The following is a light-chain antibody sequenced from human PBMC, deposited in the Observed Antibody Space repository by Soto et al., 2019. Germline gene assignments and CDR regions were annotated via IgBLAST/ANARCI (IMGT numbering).Light chain of an antibody. Sequence: DIQMTQSPSTLSASVGDRVTITCRASQSISSWLAWYQQKPGKAPKLLIYKASSLESGVPSRFSGSGSGTEFSLTIRSLQPDDFATYYCQQYNSYSRGWTFGQGTKVEI. CDR1: QSISSW. CDR2: KAS. CDR3: QQYNSYSRGWT. J-gene: IGKJ1*01. V-gene: IGKV1-5*03.